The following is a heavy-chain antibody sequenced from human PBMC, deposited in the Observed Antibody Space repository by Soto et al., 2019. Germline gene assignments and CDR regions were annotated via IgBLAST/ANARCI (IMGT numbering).Heavy chain of an antibody. CDR3: ARGLFEVYGGGFDY. CDR1: GASISNSY. D-gene: IGHD4-17*01. CDR2: IYYRVNT. Sequence: PSETLSLTCTVSGASISNSYWSWIRQSPGKGLEWIGSIYYRVNTNYNPSLDSRVTMTVDTSKNAFSLQLTSMTTADTAVYYCARGLFEVYGGGFDYWGEGILVTGPS. J-gene: IGHJ4*01. V-gene: IGHV4-59*13.